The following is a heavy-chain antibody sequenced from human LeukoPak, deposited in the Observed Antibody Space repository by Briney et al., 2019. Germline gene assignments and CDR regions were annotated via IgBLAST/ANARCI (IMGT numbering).Heavy chain of an antibody. CDR3: AREGYDSSGYYSGTTGYFDY. CDR2: ISYDGSNK. V-gene: IGHV3-30*04. J-gene: IGHJ4*02. Sequence: GGSLRLSCAASGFTFSSYAMHWVRQAPGKGLEWVAVISYDGSNKYYADSVKGRFTISRDNSKNTLYLQMNSLRAEDTAVYYCAREGYDSSGYYSGTTGYFDYWGQGTLVTVSS. D-gene: IGHD3-22*01. CDR1: GFTFSSYA.